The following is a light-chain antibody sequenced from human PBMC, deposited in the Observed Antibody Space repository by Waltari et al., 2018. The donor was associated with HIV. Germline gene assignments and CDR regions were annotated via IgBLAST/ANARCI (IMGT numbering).Light chain of an antibody. CDR3: LSADNSGTYWM. J-gene: IGLJ3*02. Sequence: SYELTQPPSVSVSLGQMARITCSGEALPNKYTYWYQQKPGQAPVLVIYKDSERPAGIPERFSGSSSGTIVTLTISGVQAEDEADYYCLSADNSGTYWMFGGGTKLTVL. V-gene: IGLV3-16*01. CDR1: ALPNKY. CDR2: KDS.